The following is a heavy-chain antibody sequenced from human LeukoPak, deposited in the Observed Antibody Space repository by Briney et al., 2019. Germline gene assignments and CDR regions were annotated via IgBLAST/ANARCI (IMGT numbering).Heavy chain of an antibody. V-gene: IGHV3-7*01. CDR1: GFTFSSDW. CDR2: IKEDGSAR. J-gene: IGHJ4*02. Sequence: QAGGSLRLSCAASGFTFSSDWMSLVRQAPGRGLEWVAKIKEDGSARYYVDSVKGRFTISRDNAKNSLYLQMNNLRAEDTAVYYCARVVVRRVYDYWGQGTLVTVSS. CDR3: ARVVVRRVYDY. D-gene: IGHD2-15*01.